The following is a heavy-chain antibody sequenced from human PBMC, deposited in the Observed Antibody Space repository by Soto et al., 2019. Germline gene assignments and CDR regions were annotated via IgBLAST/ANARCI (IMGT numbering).Heavy chain of an antibody. V-gene: IGHV2-5*02. CDR3: ARSEAAGTYFRY. D-gene: IGHD6-13*01. J-gene: IGHJ4*02. CDR2: FYWDDDK. Sequence: QITLKESGPTLVKPTQTLTLTCTFSGFSLSTSGVGVGWIRQPPGKALEWLALFYWDDDKRYSPSLKSRLTITKDTSKNQVVLTMTNMDPVDTATYYCARSEAAGTYFRYWGQGTLVTVSS. CDR1: GFSLSTSGVG.